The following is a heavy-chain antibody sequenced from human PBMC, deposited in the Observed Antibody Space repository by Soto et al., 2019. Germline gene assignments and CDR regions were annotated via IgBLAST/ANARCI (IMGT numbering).Heavy chain of an antibody. CDR3: ARDQVVRGVIFAFDI. D-gene: IGHD3-10*01. J-gene: IGHJ3*02. V-gene: IGHV1-2*04. CDR2: INPNSGGT. Sequence: GASVKVSCKASGYTFTGYYMHWVRQAPGQGLEWMGWINPNSGGTNYAQKFQGWVTMTRDTSISTAYMELSRLRSDDTAVYYCARDQVVRGVIFAFDIWGQGTMVTVSS. CDR1: GYTFTGYY.